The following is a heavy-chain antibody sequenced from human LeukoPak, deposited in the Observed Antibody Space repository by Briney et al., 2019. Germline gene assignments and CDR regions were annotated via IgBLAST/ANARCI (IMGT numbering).Heavy chain of an antibody. J-gene: IGHJ4*02. CDR3: ARDQEAATTD. Sequence: GGSLRLSCAASGFSFSDYYMSWIRQAPGKGLEWVSKISSSSSYKNYADSVKGRFTISRDNAKNSLYLQMNSLRAEDTAVYYCARDQEAATTDWGQGTLVTVSS. V-gene: IGHV3-11*06. CDR1: GFSFSDYY. D-gene: IGHD6-25*01. CDR2: ISSSSSYK.